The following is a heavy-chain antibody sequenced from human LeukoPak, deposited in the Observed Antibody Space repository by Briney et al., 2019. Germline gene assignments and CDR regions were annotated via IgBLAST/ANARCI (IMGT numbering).Heavy chain of an antibody. CDR2: INTNTGNP. D-gene: IGHD3-22*01. CDR3: AKNGLGAVVKTD. J-gene: IGHJ4*01. V-gene: IGHV7-4-1*02. Sequence: ASVKVSCKASGYTFTGYYMHWVRQAPGQGLEWRGWINTNTGNPTYAQGFTGRIVFSLDTSVSTAYLQISSLKAEDSAVYYCAKNGLGAVVKTDWGHGTLVTVSS. CDR1: GYTFTGYY.